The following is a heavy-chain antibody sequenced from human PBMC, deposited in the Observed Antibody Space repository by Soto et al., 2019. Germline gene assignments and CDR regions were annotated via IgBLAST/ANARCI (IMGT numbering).Heavy chain of an antibody. CDR2: IIPIFGTA. CDR1: GGTFSGYA. D-gene: IGHD5-12*01. V-gene: IGHV1-69*13. J-gene: IGHJ6*02. Sequence: SVKVSCKASGGTFSGYAISWVRQAPGQGLEWMGGIIPIFGTANYAQKFQGRVTITADESTSTAYMELSSLRSEDTAVYYCARESKGSGYDYYYYYGMDVWGQGTTVTVSS. CDR3: ARESKGSGYDYYYYYGMDV.